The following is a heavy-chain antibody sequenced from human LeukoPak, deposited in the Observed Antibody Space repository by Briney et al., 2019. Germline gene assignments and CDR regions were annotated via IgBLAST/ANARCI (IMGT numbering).Heavy chain of an antibody. Sequence: GASVKVSCKASGYTFTSYGISWVRQAPGQGLEWMGWISAYNGNTNYAQKLQGRVTMTTDTSTSTAYMELRSLRSDDTAVYYSARDHGYSSGWYQRNDAFDIWGQGTMVTVSS. J-gene: IGHJ3*02. CDR1: GYTFTSYG. D-gene: IGHD6-19*01. CDR3: ARDHGYSSGWYQRNDAFDI. CDR2: ISAYNGNT. V-gene: IGHV1-18*01.